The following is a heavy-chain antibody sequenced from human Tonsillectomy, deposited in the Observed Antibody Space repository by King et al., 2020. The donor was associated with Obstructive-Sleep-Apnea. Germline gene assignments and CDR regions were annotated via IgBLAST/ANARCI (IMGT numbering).Heavy chain of an antibody. CDR1: GGSISSGGYY. V-gene: IGHV4-31*03. D-gene: IGHD5-12*01. CDR3: ARDQGYSGYDWGWFDP. CDR2: IYDSGST. Sequence: QLPLQESGPGLLKPSQTLSLTCTVSGGSISSGGYYWSWIRQHPGKGLEWIGYIYDSGSTYYNPSLKSRVSISINPSGNQFSLRLTSVTAADTAIYYCARDQGYSGYDWGWFDPWGQGTLVTVSS. J-gene: IGHJ5*02.